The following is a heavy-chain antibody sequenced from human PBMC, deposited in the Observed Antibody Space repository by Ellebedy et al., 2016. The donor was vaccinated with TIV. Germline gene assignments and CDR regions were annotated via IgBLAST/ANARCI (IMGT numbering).Heavy chain of an antibody. D-gene: IGHD6-19*01. CDR3: ARRSRPDSSGWYFPDY. CDR1: GFTFSTYA. V-gene: IGHV3-64*01. Sequence: GGSLRLSCAASGFTFSTYAMHWVRQAPGKGLEYVSAISGHGGSTFYANSVQGRFSISRDNSKNTLYLQMDSLRGEDMAVYYCARRSRPDSSGWYFPDYWGQGTLVTVSS. CDR2: ISGHGGST. J-gene: IGHJ4*02.